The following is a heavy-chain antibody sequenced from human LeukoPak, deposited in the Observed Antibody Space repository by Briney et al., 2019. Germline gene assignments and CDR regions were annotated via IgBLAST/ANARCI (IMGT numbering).Heavy chain of an antibody. CDR1: GFSFDSFY. CDR3: ARSLIVASEDY. J-gene: IGHJ4*02. CDR2: ISASGAVP. D-gene: IGHD3-22*01. V-gene: IGHV3-11*04. Sequence: GGSLRLSCAASGFSFDSFYMGWIRQVPGKGLDYIALISASGAVPYYAESVEGRFTISRDNAKNSVSLQMNSLSADDPAIYYCARSLIVASEDYWGQGTQVIVSS.